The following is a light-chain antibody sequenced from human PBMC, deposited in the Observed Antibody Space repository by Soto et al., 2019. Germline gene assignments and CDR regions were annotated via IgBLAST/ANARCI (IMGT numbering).Light chain of an antibody. CDR3: GTWDNSLSAYV. CDR2: DNN. CDR1: GSNIGNNF. J-gene: IGLJ7*01. V-gene: IGLV1-51*01. Sequence: QSVLTQPPSVSAAPGQKVTISCSGSGSNIGNNFVSWYQQFPGTAPKLLIYDNNKRPSGIPDRFSGSKSGTSATLGITGLQTGDEADYYCGTWDNSLSAYVFGGGTQLTVL.